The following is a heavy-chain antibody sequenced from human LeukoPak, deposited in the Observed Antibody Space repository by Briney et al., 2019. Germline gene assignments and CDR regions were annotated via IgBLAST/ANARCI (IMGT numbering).Heavy chain of an antibody. CDR3: ARDGGGRYYDSSGYYGY. Sequence: SVKVSCKASGGTFISYAISRVRQAPGQGLEWMGGIIPIFGTANYAQKFQGRVTITADESTSTAYMELSSLRSEDTAVYYCARDGGGRYYDSSGYYGYWGQGTLVTVSS. CDR2: IIPIFGTA. D-gene: IGHD3-22*01. V-gene: IGHV1-69*13. J-gene: IGHJ4*02. CDR1: GGTFISYA.